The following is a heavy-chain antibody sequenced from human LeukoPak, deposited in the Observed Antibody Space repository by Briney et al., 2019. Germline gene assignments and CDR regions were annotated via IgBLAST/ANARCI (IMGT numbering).Heavy chain of an antibody. D-gene: IGHD4-23*01. V-gene: IGHV1-3*02. J-gene: IGHJ4*02. CDR3: ARSPGGNARTWLDY. CDR2: TNGATGNT. CDR1: GYTFTNYA. Sequence: ASVKVSCKASGYTFTNYAVHWVRQAPGQSLEWMGWTNGATGNTRFSQDFQGRLTITIDTSASTGYVELSSLRSEDTAVYYCARSPGGNARTWLDYWGQGTLVTVSS.